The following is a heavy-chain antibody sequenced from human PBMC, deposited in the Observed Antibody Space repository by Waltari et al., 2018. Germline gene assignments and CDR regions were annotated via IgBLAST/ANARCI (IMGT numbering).Heavy chain of an antibody. J-gene: IGHJ4*02. Sequence: EVQLLESGGGLVQPGGSLRLSCAASGFTFSDYAMPWVRQAPGKGLGWVSSISTGGGSSHYADSLKGRFTISRDNSKNTLYLQMNSLRAEDTAVYYCARLSGGYSRPFDYWGQGTLVTVSS. CDR2: ISTGGGSS. CDR1: GFTFSDYA. CDR3: ARLSGGYSRPFDY. D-gene: IGHD1-26*01. V-gene: IGHV3-23*01.